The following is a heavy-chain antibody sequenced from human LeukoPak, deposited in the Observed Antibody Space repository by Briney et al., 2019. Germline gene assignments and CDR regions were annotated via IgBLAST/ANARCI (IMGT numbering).Heavy chain of an antibody. D-gene: IGHD6-19*01. CDR2: IYYSGTT. V-gene: IGHV4-59*01. CDR3: ARVSSRGWTDFDY. J-gene: IGHJ4*02. Sequence: SSETLSLTCTVSGGSISSYYWSWIRQPPGKGLEWIGYIYYSGTTYYNPSLKSRVTISADTSKNQFSLKLNSVTAADTAVYYCARVSSRGWTDFDYWGQGTLVTVSS. CDR1: GGSISSYY.